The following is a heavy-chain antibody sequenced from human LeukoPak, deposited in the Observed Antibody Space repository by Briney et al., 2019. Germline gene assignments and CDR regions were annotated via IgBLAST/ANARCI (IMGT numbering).Heavy chain of an antibody. CDR2: ISGSGGST. V-gene: IGHV3-23*01. D-gene: IGHD3-9*01. CDR1: GFTFSSYA. Sequence: GGSLRLSCAASGFTFSSYAMSWVRQAPGKGLEWVSAISGSGGSTYYADSVKGRFTISRDNSKNTLYLQMNSLRAEDTAVYYCAKDLGFDWLSNHPEFDYWGQGTLVTVSS. CDR3: AKDLGFDWLSNHPEFDY. J-gene: IGHJ4*02.